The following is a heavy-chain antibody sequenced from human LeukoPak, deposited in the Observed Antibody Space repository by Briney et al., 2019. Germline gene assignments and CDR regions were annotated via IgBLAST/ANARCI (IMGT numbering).Heavy chain of an antibody. CDR3: AKGHYDSSDYNYFTY. CDR2: ISNSGGST. V-gene: IGHV3-23*01. Sequence: GGSLRLSCAASGFTFSSYAMSWVRQAPGKGLERVSVISNSGGSTHYADSVKGRFTISRDNSKNTLYLQMNGLRAEDTAVYYCAKGHYDSSDYNYFTYWGQGTLVSVSS. J-gene: IGHJ4*02. D-gene: IGHD3-22*01. CDR1: GFTFSSYA.